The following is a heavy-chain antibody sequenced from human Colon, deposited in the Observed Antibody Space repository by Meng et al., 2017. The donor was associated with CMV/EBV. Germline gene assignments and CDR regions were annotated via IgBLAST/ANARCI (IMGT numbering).Heavy chain of an antibody. Sequence: ASVMVSCKASRGTFSSYSINWVRQATGQGLEWMGWMNPNSGNTGYAQKFQGRVTMTRNTSISTAYMELSSLRSEDTAVYYCARGYCSSTSCYRSAWFDPWGQGTLVTVSS. V-gene: IGHV1-8*02. J-gene: IGHJ5*02. CDR1: RGTFSSYS. D-gene: IGHD2-2*01. CDR3: ARGYCSSTSCYRSAWFDP. CDR2: MNPNSGNT.